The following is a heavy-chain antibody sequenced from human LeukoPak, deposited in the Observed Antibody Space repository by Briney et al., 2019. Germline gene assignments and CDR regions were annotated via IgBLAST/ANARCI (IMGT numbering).Heavy chain of an antibody. D-gene: IGHD6-13*01. Sequence: SETLSLTCIVSGGSIRNSNYNWGWIRQPPGKALEWIGSIYYSGSTHYNPSLKSRVTISIDTSKNQFSLKLSSVTAADTAVYYCAKGRGYSRVVGNWFDPWGQGTLVTVSS. J-gene: IGHJ5*02. CDR3: AKGRGYSRVVGNWFDP. V-gene: IGHV4-39*01. CDR1: GGSIRNSNYN. CDR2: IYYSGST.